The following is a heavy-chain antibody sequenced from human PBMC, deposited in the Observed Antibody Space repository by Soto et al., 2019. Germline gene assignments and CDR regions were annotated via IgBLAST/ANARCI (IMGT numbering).Heavy chain of an antibody. V-gene: IGHV1-69*06. CDR3: ARGSRQQRTPNWFDP. Sequence: SVKVSCKASGGTFSSYAISWVRRAPGQGLEWMGGIIPIFGTANYAQKFQGRVTITADKSTSTAYMELSSLRSEDTAVYYCARGSRQQRTPNWFDPWGQGTLVTVSS. D-gene: IGHD6-13*01. J-gene: IGHJ5*02. CDR1: GGTFSSYA. CDR2: IIPIFGTA.